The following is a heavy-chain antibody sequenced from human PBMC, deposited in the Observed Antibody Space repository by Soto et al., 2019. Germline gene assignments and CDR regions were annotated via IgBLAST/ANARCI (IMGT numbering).Heavy chain of an antibody. J-gene: IGHJ6*02. CDR2: IYYSGST. CDR3: ARGTGSSSWYGGSYYYYGMDV. CDR1: GGSISSGDYY. V-gene: IGHV4-30-4*01. Sequence: QVQLQESGPGLVKPSQTLSLTCTVSGGSISSGDYYWSWIRQPPGKGLEWIGYIYYSGSTYYNPSLKSRVTISVDTSKNQFSLKLSSVTAADTAVYYCARGTGSSSWYGGSYYYYGMDVWGQGTTVTVSS. D-gene: IGHD6-13*01.